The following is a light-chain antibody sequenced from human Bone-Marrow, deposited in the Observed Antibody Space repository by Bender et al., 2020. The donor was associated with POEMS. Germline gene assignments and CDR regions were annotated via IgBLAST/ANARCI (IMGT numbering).Light chain of an antibody. J-gene: IGLJ3*02. CDR1: NNDIGGYNY. CDR2: DVT. CDR3: SSYAASTTLEV. V-gene: IGLV2-14*03. Sequence: QSALTQPASVSGSPGQSITISCTGINNDIGGYNYVSWYQQHPGKAPKLIIFDVTNRPSWVSNRFSASKSGNSASLTISGLQLDDEADYYCSSYAASTTLEVFGGGTKVTVL.